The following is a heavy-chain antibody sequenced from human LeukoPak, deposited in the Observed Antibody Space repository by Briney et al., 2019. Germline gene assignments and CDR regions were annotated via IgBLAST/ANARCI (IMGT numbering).Heavy chain of an antibody. CDR2: IYYSGST. Sequence: SETLSLTCTVSGGSISSSSYYWGWIRQPPGKGLEWIGSIYYSGSTYYNPSLKSRVTISVDTSKNQFSLKLSSVTAADTAVYHCARFRTYGIAAAVPYGMDVWGQGTTVTVSS. D-gene: IGHD6-13*01. V-gene: IGHV4-39*07. CDR3: ARFRTYGIAAAVPYGMDV. CDR1: GGSISSSSYY. J-gene: IGHJ6*02.